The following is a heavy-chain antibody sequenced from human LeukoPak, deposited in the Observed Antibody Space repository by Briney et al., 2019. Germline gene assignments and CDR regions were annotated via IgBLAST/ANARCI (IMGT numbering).Heavy chain of an antibody. CDR1: GGSINSHY. J-gene: IGHJ4*02. V-gene: IGHV4-59*06. Sequence: SETLSLTCSVSGGSINSHYWSWIRQHPGKGLEWIGYIYYSGSTYYNPSLKSRVTISVDTSKNQFSLKLSSVTAADTAVYYCARGPVVVVAADPLFDYWGQGTLVTVSS. CDR3: ARGPVVVVAADPLFDY. CDR2: IYYSGST. D-gene: IGHD2-15*01.